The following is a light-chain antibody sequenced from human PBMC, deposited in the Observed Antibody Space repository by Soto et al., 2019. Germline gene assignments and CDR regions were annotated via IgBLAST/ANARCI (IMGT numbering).Light chain of an antibody. CDR3: QQYNNWRT. Sequence: DIVMTQSPASLSVSPGERATLSCRASQSVSSNLAWYQQKPGQAPRLLIHGASTRATGIPARFSGSGSGTEFTLTISSLQSEDSAVYYCQQYNNWRTFGQGTKVEIK. J-gene: IGKJ1*01. CDR2: GAS. V-gene: IGKV3-15*01. CDR1: QSVSSN.